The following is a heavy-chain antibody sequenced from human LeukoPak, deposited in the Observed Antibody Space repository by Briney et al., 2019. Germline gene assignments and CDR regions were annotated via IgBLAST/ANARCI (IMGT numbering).Heavy chain of an antibody. V-gene: IGHV3-21*01. J-gene: IGHJ3*02. D-gene: IGHD6-13*01. CDR1: GFTFSTYS. CDR3: ARDGSPYAFDI. Sequence: PGGSLRLSCAASGFTFSTYSMNWVRQAPGKGLEWVSLISSSSTYIFYADSVKGRFTISRDNAKNSLYLQMNSLRAEDTAVYYCARDGSPYAFDIWGQGKMVTASS. CDR2: ISSSSTYI.